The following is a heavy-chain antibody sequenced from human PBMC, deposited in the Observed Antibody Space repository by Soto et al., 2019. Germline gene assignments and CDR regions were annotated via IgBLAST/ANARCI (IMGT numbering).Heavy chain of an antibody. CDR1: GFTFSSYA. J-gene: IGHJ4*02. CDR3: AKVSLREYQLLLYYFDY. CDR2: MGGRGGST. V-gene: IGHV3-23*01. D-gene: IGHD2-2*01. Sequence: GGSLRLSCAASGFTFSSYAMSWVRQAPGKGLEWVSAMGGRGGSTYYPDSVKGRFTISRDNSKNTLYLQMNSLRAEDTAVYYCAKVSLREYQLLLYYFDYWGQGTLVTVSS.